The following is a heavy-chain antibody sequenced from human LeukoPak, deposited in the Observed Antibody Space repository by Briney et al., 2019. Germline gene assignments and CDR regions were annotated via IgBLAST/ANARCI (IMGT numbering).Heavy chain of an antibody. CDR1: GFTLISSA. D-gene: IGHD6-19*01. CDR2: ISGSGGST. V-gene: IGHV3-23*01. J-gene: IGHJ4*02. CDR3: AKTYSSGWTKFDY. Sequence: PGGSLRLSCSASGFTLISSAMSWVRQAPGKGLEWVSAISGSGGSTYYADSVKGRFTISRDNSKNTLYLQMNSLRAEDTAVYYCAKTYSSGWTKFDYWGQGTLVTVSS.